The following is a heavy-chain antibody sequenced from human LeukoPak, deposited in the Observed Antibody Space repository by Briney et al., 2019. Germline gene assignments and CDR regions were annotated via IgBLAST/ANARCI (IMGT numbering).Heavy chain of an antibody. CDR3: ARGGGWGDAVDI. D-gene: IGHD3-16*01. V-gene: IGHV3-23*01. J-gene: IGHJ3*02. CDR2: IGGSGNDT. CDR1: RFTFSSYA. Sequence: GGSLRLSCAASRFTFSSYAMTWVRQAPGKGLEWVSSIGGSGNDTYYADSVKGRFTISRDNSKNTLYLQMSSLRVEDTAVYYCARGGGWGDAVDIWGQGTVVTVSS.